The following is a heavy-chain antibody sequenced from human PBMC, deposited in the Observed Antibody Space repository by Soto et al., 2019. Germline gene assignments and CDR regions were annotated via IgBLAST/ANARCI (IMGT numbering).Heavy chain of an antibody. D-gene: IGHD2-15*01. CDR3: ALEYCSGGSCYYALVY. J-gene: IGHJ4*02. Sequence: QVQLVQSGAEVKKPGASVKVSCKASGYTFTSYYMHWVRQAPGQGLEWMGIINPSGGSTSYAQKFQGRVTMTRDTSTSTVYMELRSLRSEDTAVYYGALEYCSGGSCYYALVYWGQGTLVTVSS. CDR1: GYTFTSYY. CDR2: INPSGGST. V-gene: IGHV1-46*01.